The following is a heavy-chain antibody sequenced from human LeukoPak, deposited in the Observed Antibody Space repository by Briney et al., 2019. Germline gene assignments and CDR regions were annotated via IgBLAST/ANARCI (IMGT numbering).Heavy chain of an antibody. CDR3: AKDPNGDYIGTFDM. J-gene: IGHJ3*02. CDR2: ISWNSGSI. Sequence: GGSLRLSCAASGFTFDNYAMHWVRQAPGKGLEWVSGISWNSGSIGYGDSVKGRYTISRDNAKNSLFLQMNSLRAEDTAIYYCAKDPNGDYIGTFDMWGQGTMVTVSS. CDR1: GFTFDNYA. D-gene: IGHD4-17*01. V-gene: IGHV3-9*01.